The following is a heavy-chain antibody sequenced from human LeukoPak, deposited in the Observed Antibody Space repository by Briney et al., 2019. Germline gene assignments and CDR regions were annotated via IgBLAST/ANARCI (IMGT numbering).Heavy chain of an antibody. V-gene: IGHV4-39*01. CDR3: ARSVSDYGDSRSHFDY. J-gene: IGHJ4*02. CDR1: GGSISSSSYY. CDR2: IYYSGST. D-gene: IGHD4-17*01. Sequence: NPSETLSLTCTVSGGSISSSSYYWGWIRQPPGKGLEWIGSIYYSGSTYYNPSLKSRVTISVDTSKNQFSLKLSPVTAAETAVYYCARSVSDYGDSRSHFDYWGQGTLVTVSS.